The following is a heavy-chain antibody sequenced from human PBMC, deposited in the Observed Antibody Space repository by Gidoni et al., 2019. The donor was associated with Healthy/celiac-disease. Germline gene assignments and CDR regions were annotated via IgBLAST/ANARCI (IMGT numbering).Heavy chain of an antibody. V-gene: IGHV3-48*01. CDR1: GFTFSSYG. CDR2: ISSSSSTI. Sequence: EVQLVESGGGLVQPGGALRLACAAAGFTFSSYGMNWVRQAPGKGLEWVSYISSSSSTIYYADSVKGRFTISRDNAKNSLYLQMNSLRAEDTAVYYCARRSGPAATTKLDAFDIWGQGTMVTVSS. CDR3: ARRSGPAATTKLDAFDI. D-gene: IGHD2-2*01. J-gene: IGHJ3*02.